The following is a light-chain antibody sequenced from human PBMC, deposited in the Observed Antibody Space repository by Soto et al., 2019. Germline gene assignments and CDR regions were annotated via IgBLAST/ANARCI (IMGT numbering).Light chain of an antibody. CDR3: NSYTSNNTYV. CDR1: SSDVGAFNY. Sequence: SVLTXPASVSGSPGQAITISCSGTSSDVGAFNYVSWYQQHPGKAPKLMIYDVSNRPSGVSNRFSGSKSGNTASLTISGLRAEDEADYYCNSYTSNNTYVFGTGTRSPS. J-gene: IGLJ1*01. V-gene: IGLV2-14*03. CDR2: DVS.